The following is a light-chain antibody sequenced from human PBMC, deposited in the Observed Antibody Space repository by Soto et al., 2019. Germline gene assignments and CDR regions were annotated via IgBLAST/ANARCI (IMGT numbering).Light chain of an antibody. CDR1: SGSIASNY. Sequence: NFMLTQPHSVSESPGKTVTISCTGSSGSIASNYVQWYQQRPGSAPTTVIYEDNQRPSGVPDRFSGSIDNSSNSASLTISGLKTEDEADYYCQSYDSNTVVFGGGTKLTVL. CDR2: EDN. J-gene: IGLJ2*01. V-gene: IGLV6-57*02. CDR3: QSYDSNTVV.